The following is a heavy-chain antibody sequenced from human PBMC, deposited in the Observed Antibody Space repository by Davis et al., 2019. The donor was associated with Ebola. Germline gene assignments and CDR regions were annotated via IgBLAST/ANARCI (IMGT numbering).Heavy chain of an antibody. V-gene: IGHV2-5*02. Sequence: SGPTLVKPTQTLTLTCTFSGFSLRSTGVGVGWIRQPPGKALEWIALIYWDDDKRYRPSLKSRLALSKDTSKNQVVLTMTNMDPVDTATYFCAHTAYDFLSGSGYDKFDYWSQGTLVTVSS. CDR1: GFSLRSTGVG. J-gene: IGHJ4*01. CDR2: IYWDDDK. CDR3: AHTAYDFLSGSGYDKFDY. D-gene: IGHD3-3*01.